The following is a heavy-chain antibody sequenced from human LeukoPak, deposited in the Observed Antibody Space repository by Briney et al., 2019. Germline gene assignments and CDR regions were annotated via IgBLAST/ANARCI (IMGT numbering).Heavy chain of an antibody. V-gene: IGHV3-30*18. CDR1: GFTFSSYG. CDR2: ISYDGSNK. CDR3: AKGNYYGSSGLGSTSFDY. D-gene: IGHD3-10*01. Sequence: GGSLRLSCAASGFTFSSYGMHWVRQAPGKGLEWVAVISYDGSNKYYADSVKGRFTISRDNSKNTLYLQMNSLRAEDTALYYCAKGNYYGSSGLGSTSFDYWGQGTLVTVSS. J-gene: IGHJ4*02.